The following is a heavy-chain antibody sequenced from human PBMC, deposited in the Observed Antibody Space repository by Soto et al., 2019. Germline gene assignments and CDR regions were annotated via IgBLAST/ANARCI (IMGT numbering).Heavy chain of an antibody. V-gene: IGHV3-33*01. CDR1: GFTFSSYG. J-gene: IGHJ4*02. CDR3: ARDLHHYFDY. Sequence: QVQLVESGGGVVQPGRSLRLSCAASGFTFSSYGMHWVRQAPGKGLEWVAVIWYDGSNKYYADSVKDRFTISRDNSKNTLYLQMNSLRAEDTAVYYCARDLHHYFDYWGQGTLVTVSS. CDR2: IWYDGSNK.